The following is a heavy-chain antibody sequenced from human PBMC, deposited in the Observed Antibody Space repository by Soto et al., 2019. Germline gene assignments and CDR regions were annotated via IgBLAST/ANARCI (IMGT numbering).Heavy chain of an antibody. J-gene: IGHJ4*02. V-gene: IGHV3-23*01. CDR3: ASHLGTPRIAAAGTPLHY. CDR1: GFTFSSYA. CDR2: ISGSGGST. Sequence: GGSLRLSCAASGFTFSSYAMSWVRQAPGKGLEWVSAISGSGGSTYYADSVKGRFTISRDNSKNTLYLQMNSLRAEDTAVYYCASHLGTPRIAAAGTPLHYWGQGTLVTVSS. D-gene: IGHD6-13*01.